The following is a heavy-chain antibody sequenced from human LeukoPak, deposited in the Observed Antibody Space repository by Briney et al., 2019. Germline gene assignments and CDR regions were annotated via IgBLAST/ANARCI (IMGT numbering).Heavy chain of an antibody. CDR1: GYSFRSYC. V-gene: IGHV3-7*01. Sequence: GSLRLSCAAPGYSFRSYCGCWGCPAPRGRVGWVSNIKQNGREKHYVDSVKGRFTITRDNAKNSLYLQMNSLGAEDTAVYYCARDTADIVVLPAAPLDYWGQGTLVTVSS. J-gene: IGHJ4*02. D-gene: IGHD2-2*01. CDR2: IKQNGREK. CDR3: ARDTADIVVLPAAPLDY.